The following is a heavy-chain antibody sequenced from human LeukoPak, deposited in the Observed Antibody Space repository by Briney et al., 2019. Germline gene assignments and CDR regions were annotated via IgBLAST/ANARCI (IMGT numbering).Heavy chain of an antibody. CDR3: TTEFYGALKD. CDR2: VRSNTAGGTT. Sequence: GGPLRLSCAASGFTFSDAWMSWVRQAPGKGLEWVGHVRSNTAGGTTDYAAPVKGRFTISRDDSKNMLYLQMNSLKTEDTAVYYCTTEFYGALKDWGQGTLVTVSS. CDR1: GFTFSDAW. V-gene: IGHV3-15*01. D-gene: IGHD4-17*01. J-gene: IGHJ4*02.